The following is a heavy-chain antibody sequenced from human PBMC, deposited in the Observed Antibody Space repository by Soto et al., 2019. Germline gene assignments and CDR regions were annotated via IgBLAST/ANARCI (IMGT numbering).Heavy chain of an antibody. J-gene: IGHJ4*02. Sequence: QLQLQESGPGLVKPSETLSLTCTVSGGSISSSSYYWGWIRQPPGKGLEWIGSIYYSGSTYYNPSLKSRVTISVDTSKNQFSLKLSSVTAADTAVYYCARQVRGYSGYEVWGQGTLVTVSS. CDR1: GGSISSSSYY. V-gene: IGHV4-39*01. CDR3: ARQVRGYSGYEV. D-gene: IGHD5-12*01. CDR2: IYYSGST.